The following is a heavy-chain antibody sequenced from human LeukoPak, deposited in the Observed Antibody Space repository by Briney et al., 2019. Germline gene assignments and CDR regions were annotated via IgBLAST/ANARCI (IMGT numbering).Heavy chain of an antibody. CDR3: AKDLYYYYYMDV. CDR1: GFTFSSYG. CDR2: IWYDGSNK. J-gene: IGHJ6*03. V-gene: IGHV3-33*06. Sequence: GRSLRLSCAASGFTFSSYGMHWVRQAPGKGLEWVAVIWYDGSNKYYADSVKGRFTISRDNSKNTLYLQMNSLRAEDTAVYYCAKDLYYYYYMDVWGKGTTVTVSS.